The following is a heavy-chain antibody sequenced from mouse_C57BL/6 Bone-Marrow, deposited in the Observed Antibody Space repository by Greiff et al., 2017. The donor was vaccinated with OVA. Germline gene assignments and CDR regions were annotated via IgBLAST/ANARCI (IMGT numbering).Heavy chain of an antibody. Sequence: EVQRVESGPGLVKPSQSLSLTCSVTGYSITSGYYWNWIRQFPGNKLEWMGYISYDGSNNYNPSLKNRISITRDTSKNQFFLKLNSVTTEDTATYYCARDDTTGYWGQGTTLTVSS. CDR3: ARDDTTGY. J-gene: IGHJ2*01. CDR1: GYSITSGYY. CDR2: ISYDGSN. D-gene: IGHD2-14*01. V-gene: IGHV3-6*01.